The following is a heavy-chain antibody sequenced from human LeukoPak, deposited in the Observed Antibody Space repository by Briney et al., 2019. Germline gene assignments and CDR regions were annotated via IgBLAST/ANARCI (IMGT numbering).Heavy chain of an antibody. Sequence: GASVKVSCKASGYIFTGYYMHWVRQAPGQGLEWMGWINPNSGDTNYAQKFQGRVTMTRDTSISTAYMELSRLRSDDTAVYYCARGPAATAAYYYYMDVWGKGTTVTVSS. V-gene: IGHV1-2*02. CDR3: ARGPAATAAYYYYMDV. J-gene: IGHJ6*03. D-gene: IGHD2-2*01. CDR2: INPNSGDT. CDR1: GYIFTGYY.